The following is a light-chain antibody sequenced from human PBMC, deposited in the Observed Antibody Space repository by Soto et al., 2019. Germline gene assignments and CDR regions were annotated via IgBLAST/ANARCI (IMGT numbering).Light chain of an antibody. CDR3: SSYTSSSPYV. Sequence: QSALTQPASVSGSPGQSITIPCTGTSSDVGGYNYVSWYQQHPGKAPKLMIYEVSNRPSGVSNCFSGSKSGNTASLTISGLQAEDEADYYCSSYTSSSPYVFGTGTKVTVL. CDR2: EVS. CDR1: SSDVGGYNY. J-gene: IGLJ1*01. V-gene: IGLV2-14*01.